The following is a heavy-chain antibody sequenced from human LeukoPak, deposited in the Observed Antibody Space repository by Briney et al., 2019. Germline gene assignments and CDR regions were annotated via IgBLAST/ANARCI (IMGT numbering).Heavy chain of an antibody. J-gene: IGHJ4*02. CDR2: IGGSTGTI. V-gene: IGHV3-48*01. D-gene: IGHD1-1*01. Sequence: GGSLRLSCAASGFTFNTYSMNWVRQAPGKGLEWISYIGGSTGTIFYADSVKGRFTISRDNAKNSLYLQMNSLRAEDTAVYYCASETGTAFYWGQGILVTVSS. CDR1: GFTFNTYS. CDR3: ASETGTAFY.